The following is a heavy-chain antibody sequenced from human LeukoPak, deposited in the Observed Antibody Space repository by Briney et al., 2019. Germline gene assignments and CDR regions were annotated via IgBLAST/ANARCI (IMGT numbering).Heavy chain of an antibody. V-gene: IGHV3-23*01. J-gene: IGHJ4*02. D-gene: IGHD4-17*01. CDR3: ARDYADYVGYFFFDY. CDR1: GFTFSNYA. Sequence: PGGSLRLSCAASGFTFSNYAMNWVRQAPGKGLEWVSSISGGGETTYYADPAKGRFTISRDNSQNTLYLQMNSLRAEDTAVYYCARDYADYVGYFFFDYWGQGTLVTASS. CDR2: ISGGGETT.